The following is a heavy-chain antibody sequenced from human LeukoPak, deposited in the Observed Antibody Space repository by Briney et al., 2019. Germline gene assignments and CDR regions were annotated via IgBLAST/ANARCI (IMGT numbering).Heavy chain of an antibody. CDR2: IKQDGSEK. V-gene: IGHV3-7*05. Sequence: GSLRLSCAASGFIFSSYWMNWVRQFPGKGLEWVASIKQDGSEKYYVDSVEGRFTISRDNAKNSLYLQMNSLRADDTAVYYCAKSRNFGYDYWGQGTLVTVSS. D-gene: IGHD3-10*01. CDR3: AKSRNFGYDY. CDR1: GFIFSSYW. J-gene: IGHJ4*02.